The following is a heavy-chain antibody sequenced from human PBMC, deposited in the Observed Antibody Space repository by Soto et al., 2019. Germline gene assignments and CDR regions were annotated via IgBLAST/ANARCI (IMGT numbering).Heavy chain of an antibody. V-gene: IGHV3-64D*06. CDR1: GYTFTGYY. CDR2: ISSNGGST. J-gene: IGHJ5*02. D-gene: IGHD3-22*01. Sequence: SCKASGYTFTGYYMHCVRQAPGKGLEYVSAISSNGGSTYYADSVKGRFTISRDNSKNTLYLQMSSLRAEDTAVYYCVKVSQPNRITMIGNWFDPWGQGTLVTVSS. CDR3: VKVSQPNRITMIGNWFDP.